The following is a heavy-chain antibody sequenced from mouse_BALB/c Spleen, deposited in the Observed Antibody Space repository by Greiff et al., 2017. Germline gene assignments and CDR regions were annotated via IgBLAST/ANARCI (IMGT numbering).Heavy chain of an antibody. CDR1: GYTFTSYW. Sequence: QVQLQQSGAELVKPGASVKLSCKTSGYTFTSYWIQWVKQRPGQGLGWIGEIFPGTGTTYYNEKFKGKATLTIDTSSSTAYMQLSSLTSEDSAVYFCARGDYRYDGCAYWGQGTLVTVSA. J-gene: IGHJ3*01. D-gene: IGHD2-14*01. CDR3: ARGDYRYDGCAY. V-gene: IGHV1S132*01. CDR2: IFPGTGTT.